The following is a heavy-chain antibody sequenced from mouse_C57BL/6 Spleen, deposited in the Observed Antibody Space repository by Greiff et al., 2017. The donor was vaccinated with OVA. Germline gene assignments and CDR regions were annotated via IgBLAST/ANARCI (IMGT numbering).Heavy chain of an antibody. CDR1: GYTFTSYW. J-gene: IGHJ3*01. Sequence: QVQLQQPGAELVKPGASVKLSCKASGYTFTSYWMHWVKQRPGQGLEWIGMIHPNSGSTNYNEKFKSKATLTVDKSSSTAYMQLSSLTSEDSAVYYCARRVITTVTAPGFAYWGQGTLVTVSA. CDR2: IHPNSGST. V-gene: IGHV1-64*01. D-gene: IGHD1-1*01. CDR3: ARRVITTVTAPGFAY.